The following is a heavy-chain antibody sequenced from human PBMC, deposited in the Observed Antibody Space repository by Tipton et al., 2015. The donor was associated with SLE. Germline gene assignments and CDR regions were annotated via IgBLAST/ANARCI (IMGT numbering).Heavy chain of an antibody. CDR1: GYPFTSYA. CDR3: AERYDTFES. V-gene: IGHV1-18*01. D-gene: IGHD1-1*01. J-gene: IGHJ3*02. Sequence: QLVQSGAEIKKPGASVKVSCKASGYPFTSYAISWVRQAPGQGLEWMGWINPYTGNTDYAQKVQGRVTMTTDTSRSTAYLDLRSLRPDETAVYYCAERYDTFESWGQGTMVSVSS. CDR2: INPYTGNT.